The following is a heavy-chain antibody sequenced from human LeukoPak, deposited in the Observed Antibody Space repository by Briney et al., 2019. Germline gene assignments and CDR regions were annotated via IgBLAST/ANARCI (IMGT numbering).Heavy chain of an antibody. D-gene: IGHD1-26*01. J-gene: IGHJ4*02. Sequence: GASVKVSCKASGYTFTSYDINWVRQATGQGLEWMGWMNPNSGNTGYAQKFQGRVTMTRNTSISTAYMELSSLRSEDTAVYYCARGQMYSGSYEGDYWGQGTLVTVSS. CDR2: MNPNSGNT. V-gene: IGHV1-8*01. CDR1: GYTFTSYD. CDR3: ARGQMYSGSYEGDY.